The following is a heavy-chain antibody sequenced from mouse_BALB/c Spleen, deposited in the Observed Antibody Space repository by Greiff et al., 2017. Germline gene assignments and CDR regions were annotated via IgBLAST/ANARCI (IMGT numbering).Heavy chain of an antibody. CDR2: ISSGGST. CDR3: AREDSYYGRIDY. J-gene: IGHJ2*01. CDR1: GFTFSSYA. Sequence: EVKLVESGGGLVKPGGSLKLSCAASGFTFSSYAMSWVRQTPEKRLEWVASISSGGSTYYPDSVKGRFTISRDNARNILYLQMSSLRSEDTAMYYCAREDSYYGRIDYWGQGTTLTVSS. D-gene: IGHD1-1*01. V-gene: IGHV5-6-5*01.